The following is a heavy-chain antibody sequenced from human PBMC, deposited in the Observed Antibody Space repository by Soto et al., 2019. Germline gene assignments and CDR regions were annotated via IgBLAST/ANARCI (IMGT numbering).Heavy chain of an antibody. CDR3: ARDRCTGTSCSWTYFDN. D-gene: IGHD2-2*01. J-gene: IGHJ4*02. V-gene: IGHV1-18*01. Sequence: QVQLVQSGAEVKKPGASVKVSCKASGYSFTSYGISWVRQAPGQGLEWMGWISGYNSDTKYDQKFQGRVTMTTDTSTSTVYMELRDLRSDDTAVYYCARDRCTGTSCSWTYFDNWGQGTLVTVSS. CDR1: GYSFTSYG. CDR2: ISGYNSDT.